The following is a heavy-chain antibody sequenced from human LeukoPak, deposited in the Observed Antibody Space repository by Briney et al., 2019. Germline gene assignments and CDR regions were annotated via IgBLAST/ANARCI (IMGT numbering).Heavy chain of an antibody. CDR2: ISGSGGST. J-gene: IGHJ3*02. CDR1: GFTFSSYA. Sequence: GSLRLSCAASGFTFSSYAMSWVRQAPGKGLEWVSAISGSGGSTYYADSVKGRFTISRDNSKNTLYLQMNSLRAEDTAVYYCAKAGPGTYYYDSSGSKGGFDIWGQGTMVTVSS. CDR3: AKAGPGTYYYDSSGSKGGFDI. V-gene: IGHV3-23*01. D-gene: IGHD3-22*01.